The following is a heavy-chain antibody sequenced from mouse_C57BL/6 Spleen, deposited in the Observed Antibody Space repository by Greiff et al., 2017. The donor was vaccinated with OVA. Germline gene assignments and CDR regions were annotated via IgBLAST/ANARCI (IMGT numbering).Heavy chain of an antibody. V-gene: IGHV14-4*01. CDR2: IDPENGDT. CDR1: GFNIKDDY. CDR3: PTDSSRDWYFED. J-gene: IGHJ1*03. Sequence: DVQLQESGAELVRPGASVKLSCTASGFNIKDDYMHWVKQRPEQGLEWIGWIDPENGDTEYASKFQGKATITADTSSNTAYLQLSSLTSEDTAVYSCPTDSSRDWYFEDWGTGATVTVSS. D-gene: IGHD1-1*01.